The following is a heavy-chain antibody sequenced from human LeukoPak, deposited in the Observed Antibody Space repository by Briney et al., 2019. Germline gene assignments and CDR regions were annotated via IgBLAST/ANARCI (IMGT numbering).Heavy chain of an antibody. V-gene: IGHV3-74*01. CDR2: VNSDGSRP. D-gene: IGHD1-26*01. CDR1: GFSFSPYW. J-gene: IGHJ4*02. CDR3: ATLMVGPTDPHDY. Sequence: GGSLRLSCAASGFSFSPYWMYWVRQAPGKGLVWVSRVNSDGSRPDYADSVKGRFTISRDNARNSVDLHLKSLRAEDTAVYYCATLMVGPTDPHDYWGQGTQVSVSS.